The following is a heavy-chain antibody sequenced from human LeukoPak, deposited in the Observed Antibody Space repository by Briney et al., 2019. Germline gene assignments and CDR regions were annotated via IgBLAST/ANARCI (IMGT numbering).Heavy chain of an antibody. V-gene: IGHV1-69*13. CDR2: IIPIFGTA. CDR1: EGTFSSYA. CDR3: ARPHITMVRGVIKPRWFDP. D-gene: IGHD3-10*01. J-gene: IGHJ5*02. Sequence: SVKVSCKASEGTFSSYAISWVRQAPGQGLEWMGGIIPIFGTANYAQKFQGRVTITADESTSTAYMELSSLRSEDTAVYYCARPHITMVRGVIKPRWFDPWGQGTLVTVSS.